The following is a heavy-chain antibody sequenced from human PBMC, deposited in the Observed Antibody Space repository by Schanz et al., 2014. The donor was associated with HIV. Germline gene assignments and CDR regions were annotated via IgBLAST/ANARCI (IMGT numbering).Heavy chain of an antibody. CDR1: GFTFDNYG. Sequence: QVRLVESGGGVVQPGRSLRLSCAASGFTFDNYGMHWVRQAPGKGLEWVAVISYDGTNKYYADSVKGRFTISRDNSKNTLYLQMKSLRPEDRAVYYCAKDANYYDTKYRGKGNYYHYYGMDVWGQGTTVTVS. CDR3: AKDANYYDTKYRGKGNYYHYYGMDV. J-gene: IGHJ6*02. V-gene: IGHV3-30*18. D-gene: IGHD3-22*01. CDR2: ISYDGTNK.